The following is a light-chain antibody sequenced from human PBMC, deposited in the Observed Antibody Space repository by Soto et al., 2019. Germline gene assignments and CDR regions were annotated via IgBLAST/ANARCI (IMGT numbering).Light chain of an antibody. Sequence: EIVLTQSPATLSLSPGERATLSCRASQSVEKYLAWFQQKRGQAPRLLIYDTSNRAAGIPDRFSGSGSGTDFTLTISSLEPEDFAVYYCHQRYIWPPLTFGGGTKVEIK. CDR1: QSVEKY. V-gene: IGKV3-11*01. J-gene: IGKJ4*01. CDR2: DTS. CDR3: HQRYIWPPLT.